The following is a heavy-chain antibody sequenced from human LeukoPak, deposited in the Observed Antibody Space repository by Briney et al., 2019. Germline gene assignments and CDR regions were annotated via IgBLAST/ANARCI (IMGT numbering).Heavy chain of an antibody. V-gene: IGHV3-23*01. CDR1: GFTFSSYA. Sequence: GGSLRLSCAASGFTFSSYAMSWVRQAPGKGLEWVSAISGSGGSTYYADSVKGRFTISRDNSKNTLYLQMNSLRAEDTAVYYCAKALRTFDILTGYYLIDYWGQGTLVTVSS. J-gene: IGHJ4*02. CDR3: AKALRTFDILTGYYLIDY. D-gene: IGHD3-9*01. CDR2: ISGSGGST.